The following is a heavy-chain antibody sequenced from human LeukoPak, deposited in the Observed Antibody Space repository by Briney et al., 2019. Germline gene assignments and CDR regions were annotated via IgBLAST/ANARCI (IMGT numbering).Heavy chain of an antibody. D-gene: IGHD3-3*01. CDR1: GFTFSSYW. CDR3: ARVAAYYALSPLNPFDY. CDR2: IRQDGGEK. V-gene: IGHV3-7*01. J-gene: IGHJ4*02. Sequence: PGGSLRLSCEASGFTFSSYWMSWVRQAPGKGLEWVTNIRQDGGEKSYVDSVKGRFTTSRDNAKNSQYLQMNSLRAEDTAVYFCARVAAYYALSPLNPFDYWGRGTLVTVSS.